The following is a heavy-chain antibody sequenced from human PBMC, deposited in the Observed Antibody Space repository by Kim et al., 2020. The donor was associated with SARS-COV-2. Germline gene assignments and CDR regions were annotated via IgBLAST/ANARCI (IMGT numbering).Heavy chain of an antibody. J-gene: IGHJ6*02. CDR2: INSDGRSR. CDR3: ARELDPRHYFYYGLDV. V-gene: IGHV3-74*01. Sequence: GGSLRLSCAASEFTFSNYWMHWGRQAPGKGLVWVSHINSDGRSRNYADSVKGRFTIARDNAKNTLYLQMNSLRAEDTAVYYCARELDPRHYFYYGLDVWGQGTPVTVSS. CDR1: EFTFSNYW.